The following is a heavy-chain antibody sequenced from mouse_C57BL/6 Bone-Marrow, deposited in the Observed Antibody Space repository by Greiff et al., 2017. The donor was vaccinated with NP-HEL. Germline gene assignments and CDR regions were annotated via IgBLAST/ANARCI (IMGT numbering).Heavy chain of an antibody. Sequence: EVQLQESGGGLVQPGGSMKLSCVASGFTFSNYWMNWVRQSPEKGLEWVAQIRLKSDNYATHYAESVKGRFTISRDDSKSSVYLQMNNLRAEDTGIYYCTGLGRGYFDVWGTGTTVTVSS. CDR2: IRLKSDNYAT. V-gene: IGHV6-3*01. CDR1: GFTFSNYW. J-gene: IGHJ1*03. D-gene: IGHD4-1*01. CDR3: TGLGRGYFDV.